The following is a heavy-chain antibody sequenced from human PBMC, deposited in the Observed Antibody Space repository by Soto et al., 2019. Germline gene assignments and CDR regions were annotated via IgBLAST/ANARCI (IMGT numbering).Heavy chain of an antibody. Sequence: SETLSLTCTVSGGSIRSDHWSWIRQPPGKGLEWIGYIDYSGGPKYSPSLKSRVTISMDTSKNQLSLRLDSVTAADTAVYYCATQEVGGTYVYTFDPWGQGTLVTVSS. J-gene: IGHJ5*02. CDR2: IDYSGGP. D-gene: IGHD1-26*01. V-gene: IGHV4-59*08. CDR1: GGSIRSDH. CDR3: ATQEVGGTYVYTFDP.